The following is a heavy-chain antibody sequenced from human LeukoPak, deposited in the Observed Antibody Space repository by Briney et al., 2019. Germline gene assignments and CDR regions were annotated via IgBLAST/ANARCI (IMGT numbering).Heavy chain of an antibody. Sequence: SVKVSCKASGGTFSSYAISWVRQAPGQGLEWMGGIIPIFGTANYAQKFQGRVTITADESTSTAYMELSSLRSEDTAVYYCARDRYSSSWYGNYYYYGMDVWGQGTTVTVSS. D-gene: IGHD6-13*01. J-gene: IGHJ6*02. V-gene: IGHV1-69*13. CDR1: GGTFSSYA. CDR2: IIPIFGTA. CDR3: ARDRYSSSWYGNYYYYGMDV.